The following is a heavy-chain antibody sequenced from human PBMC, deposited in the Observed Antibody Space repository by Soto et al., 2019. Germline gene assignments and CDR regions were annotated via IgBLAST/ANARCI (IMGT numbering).Heavy chain of an antibody. Sequence: QVQLVQSGTEVKKPGASVRVSCKASGYSFTSYGISWVRQAPGQGLEWMGWISAYNGNTNYAQKLQGRVTMTTDTSTSTAYMELRSLRSDDTAVYYCARDVEYSTSFHWFDPWGQGTLVTVSS. D-gene: IGHD6-6*01. CDR3: ARDVEYSTSFHWFDP. CDR1: GYSFTSYG. CDR2: ISAYNGNT. V-gene: IGHV1-18*01. J-gene: IGHJ5*02.